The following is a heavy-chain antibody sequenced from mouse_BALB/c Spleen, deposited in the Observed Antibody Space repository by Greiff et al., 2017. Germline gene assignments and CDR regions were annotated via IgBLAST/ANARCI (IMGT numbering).Heavy chain of an antibody. CDR2: ISSGGST. J-gene: IGHJ3*01. Sequence: DVKLVESGGGLVKPGGSLKLSCAASGFTFSSYAMSWVRQTPEKRLEWVASISSGGSTYYPDSVKGRFTISRDNARNILYLQMSSLRSEDTAMYYCASHYYGSSYGFADWGQGTLVTVSA. V-gene: IGHV5-6-5*01. CDR3: ASHYYGSSYGFAD. CDR1: GFTFSSYA. D-gene: IGHD1-1*01.